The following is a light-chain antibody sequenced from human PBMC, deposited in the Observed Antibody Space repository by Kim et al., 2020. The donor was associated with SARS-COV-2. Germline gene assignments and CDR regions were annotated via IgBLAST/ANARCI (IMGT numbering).Light chain of an antibody. V-gene: IGKV4-1*01. CDR2: WAS. CDR3: QQYDSTPMYT. CDR1: QNLLDRSKNKNY. J-gene: IGKJ2*01. Sequence: DIVMTQSPDSLAVSLGERATINCKSSQNLLDRSKNKNYLAWYQQRPGQPPKLLIYWASTRESGVPDRFSGSGSGTDFTLTISSLQAEDVAVYYCQQYDSTPMYTFGRGTKLEI.